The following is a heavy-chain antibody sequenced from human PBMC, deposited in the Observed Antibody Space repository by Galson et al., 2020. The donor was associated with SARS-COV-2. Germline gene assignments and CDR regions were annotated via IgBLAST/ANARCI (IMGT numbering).Heavy chain of an antibody. J-gene: IGHJ2*01. CDR1: GFSLSTSGMC. CDR3: ARIVGDGDQRNGYFDL. D-gene: IGHD1-26*01. CDR2: IDWDDDK. V-gene: IGHV2-70*01. Sequence: SGPTLVKPTQTLTLTCTFSGFSLSTSGMCVSWIRQPPGKALEWLALIDWDDDKYYSTSLKTRLTISKDTSNNQVVLTMTNMDPVDTATYYCARIVGDGDQRNGYFDLWGRGTRVTVSS.